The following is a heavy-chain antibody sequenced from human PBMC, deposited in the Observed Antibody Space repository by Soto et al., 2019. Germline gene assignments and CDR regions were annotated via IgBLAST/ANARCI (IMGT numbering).Heavy chain of an antibody. CDR1: GYTFTSYD. CDR2: MNPNSGNT. Sequence: ASVKVSCKASGYTFTSYDINWVRQATGQGLEWMGWMNPNSGNTGYAQKFQGRVTMTMNTSISTAYMELSSLRSEDTAVYYCARGREKITIFGVVTSPYYYYYGMDVWGQGTTVTVSS. V-gene: IGHV1-8*01. D-gene: IGHD3-3*01. CDR3: ARGREKITIFGVVTSPYYYYYGMDV. J-gene: IGHJ6*02.